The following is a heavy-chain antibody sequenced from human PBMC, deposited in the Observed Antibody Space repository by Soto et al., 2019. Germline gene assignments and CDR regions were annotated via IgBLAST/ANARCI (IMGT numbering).Heavy chain of an antibody. CDR3: ARSRFVVGVTEDYYGMDV. J-gene: IGHJ6*02. CDR2: VIPLFRTA. D-gene: IGHD2-15*01. Sequence: QVQLVQSGAEVKKPGSSVKVSCKSYGGTFRNSRISWVRQAPGQGLEWIGGVIPLFRTANYAQKFQGRVTITADESTNTAYMELSSLRSGDTAVYYCARSRFVVGVTEDYYGMDVWGQGTTVTVAS. V-gene: IGHV1-69*12. CDR1: GGTFRNSR.